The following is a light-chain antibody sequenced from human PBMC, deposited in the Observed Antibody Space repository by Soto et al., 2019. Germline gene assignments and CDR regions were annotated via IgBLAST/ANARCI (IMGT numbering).Light chain of an antibody. V-gene: IGKV1-6*01. J-gene: IGKJ1*01. CDR3: LQDYNCPWT. CDR1: QGIRND. CDR2: AAS. Sequence: MNMTYHPSSLSAYGGARLTITCLASQGIRNDLGWYQQKPGKAPKLLIYAASSLQSGVPSRFSGSGSGTDFTLTISSLQPEDFATYYCLQDYNCPWTFGQGTKVDIK.